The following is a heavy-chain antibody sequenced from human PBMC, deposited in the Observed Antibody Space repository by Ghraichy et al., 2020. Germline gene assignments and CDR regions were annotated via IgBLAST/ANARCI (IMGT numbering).Heavy chain of an antibody. J-gene: IGHJ6*02. CDR1: GGSIRSQF. CDR3: ARRGRGYSLYYYGLDV. CDR2: VSYSGNT. V-gene: IGHV4-59*08. D-gene: IGHD5-18*01. Sequence: SETLSLTCTVSGGSIRSQFWTWIRKPQGQGLEWIGYVSYSGNTNYNPSLKSRVTISVDTSKNQFSLSLTSVTAADTADYYCARRGRGYSLYYYGLDVWGQGTMFTVSS.